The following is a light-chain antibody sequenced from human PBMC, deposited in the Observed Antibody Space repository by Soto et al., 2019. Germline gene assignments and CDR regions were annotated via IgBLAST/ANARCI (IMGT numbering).Light chain of an antibody. V-gene: IGLV1-40*01. CDR2: GST. Sequence: QSVLTQPTSVSGAPGQRVIISCAGTRSDIGAGFDVHWYQQLPGTAPKLLISGSTNRPSGVPGRFSGSKSGTSASLTITGLQAEDEADYYCQSYDSSLHIWVFGGGTKLTVL. J-gene: IGLJ3*02. CDR3: QSYDSSLHIWV. CDR1: RSDIGAGFD.